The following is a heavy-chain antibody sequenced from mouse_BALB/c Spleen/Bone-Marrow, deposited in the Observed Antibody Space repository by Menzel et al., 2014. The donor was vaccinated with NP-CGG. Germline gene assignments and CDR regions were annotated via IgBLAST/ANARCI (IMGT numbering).Heavy chain of an antibody. CDR2: ISDGSSTT. V-gene: IGHV5-17*02. CDR3: ARLDVGGY. CDR1: GFTFSSFG. J-gene: IGHJ2*01. Sequence: VQLQQSGGGLVQPGGSRKLSCAASGFTFSSFGMHWVRQAPEKGLEWVAYISDGSSTTYYADTVKGRFTIFRDNPKNTLFLQMTRLRSEDTAMYYCARLDVGGYWGQGTTLTVSS.